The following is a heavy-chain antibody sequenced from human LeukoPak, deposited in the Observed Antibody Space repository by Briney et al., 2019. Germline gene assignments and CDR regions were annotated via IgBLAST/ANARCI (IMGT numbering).Heavy chain of an antibody. J-gene: IGHJ4*02. CDR3: AKTTTGYSSGRFPGWPVDY. Sequence: VQPGGSLRLSCAASGFTFSSYAMYWVRQAPGKGLEWVSGIFGSGGSTHYADSVKGRFTISRDNSKNTVYLQMNSLRAEDTAAYYCAKTTTGYSSGRFPGWPVDYWGQGTLVTVSS. CDR2: IFGSGGST. D-gene: IGHD6-19*01. V-gene: IGHV3-23*01. CDR1: GFTFSSYA.